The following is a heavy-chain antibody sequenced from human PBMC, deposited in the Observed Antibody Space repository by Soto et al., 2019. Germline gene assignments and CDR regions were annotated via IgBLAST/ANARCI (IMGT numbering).Heavy chain of an antibody. CDR1: GFTFSSYT. J-gene: IGHJ4*02. CDR3: ARELKGVSYPFDY. Sequence: EVELVESGGGLVKPGGSLLLSCAASGFTFSSYTMNWVRQAPGKWLEWVSSISSSSSYMYYGDSLKGRFTISRDNAKNSLEQQLHSLRADDTSVYYCARELKGVSYPFDYLGQGTLVSVS. CDR2: ISSSSSYM. V-gene: IGHV3-21*01. D-gene: IGHD1-26*01.